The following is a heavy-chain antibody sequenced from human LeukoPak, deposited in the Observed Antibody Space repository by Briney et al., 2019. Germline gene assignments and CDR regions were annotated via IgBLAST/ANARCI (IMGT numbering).Heavy chain of an antibody. CDR3: ARDVRYYDILTGYYNPTEGWFDP. V-gene: IGHV4-30-2*01. J-gene: IGHJ5*02. D-gene: IGHD3-9*01. Sequence: SQTLSLTCAVSGGSISSSGYSWSWIRQPPGKGLEWIGYIYHSGSTYYNPSLKSRVTISVDRSKNQFSLKLSSVTAADTAVYYCARDVRYYDILTGYYNPTEGWFDPWGQGTLVTVSS. CDR1: GGSISSSGYS. CDR2: IYHSGST.